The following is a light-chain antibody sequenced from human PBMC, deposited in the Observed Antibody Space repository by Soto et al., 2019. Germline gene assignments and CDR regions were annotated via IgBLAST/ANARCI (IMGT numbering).Light chain of an antibody. J-gene: IGKJ4*01. CDR3: QQSYSTPLT. CDR2: AAS. V-gene: IGKV1-39*01. Sequence: DVQMTQSPSSLSASVGDRVTITCRASQSISSYLNWYQQKPGKAPKLLIYAASSLQSRVPSRFSGSGSGTDFTLTISSLQREDFATYYCQQSYSTPLTFGGGTKVEIK. CDR1: QSISSY.